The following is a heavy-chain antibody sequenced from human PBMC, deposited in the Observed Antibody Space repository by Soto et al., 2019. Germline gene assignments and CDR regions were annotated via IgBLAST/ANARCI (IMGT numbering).Heavy chain of an antibody. D-gene: IGHD5-12*01. V-gene: IGHV4-31*03. CDR3: ARSDGYNFDY. Sequence: QVQLQESGPGLVKPSQTLSLTCTVSGGSISSGGYYWSWIRQHPGKGLEWIGYIYYSGTTYYNPSRKSRVAISVDTSKDQFSLNLSSVTAADTAVYYCARSDGYNFDYWGQGTLVTVSS. CDR1: GGSISSGGYY. J-gene: IGHJ4*02. CDR2: IYYSGTT.